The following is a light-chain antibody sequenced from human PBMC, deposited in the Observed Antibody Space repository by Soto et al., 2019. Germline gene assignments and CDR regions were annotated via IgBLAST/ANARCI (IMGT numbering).Light chain of an antibody. CDR2: DAS. Sequence: EIVMTQSTATLSVSPGERATLSCRASQSVSSNLAWYQQKPGQAPRLLIHDASTRATGIPARFSGSGSGTEFILTISSVESEDFAIYYCQQHNDWPTFGQGTRLENK. CDR1: QSVSSN. J-gene: IGKJ5*01. V-gene: IGKV3-15*01. CDR3: QQHNDWPT.